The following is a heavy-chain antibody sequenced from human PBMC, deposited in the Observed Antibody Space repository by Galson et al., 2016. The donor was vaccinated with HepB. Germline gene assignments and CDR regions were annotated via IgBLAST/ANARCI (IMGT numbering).Heavy chain of an antibody. CDR1: GFTLSSYW. V-gene: IGHV3-74*01. CDR3: ARWTYNYDSTGT. D-gene: IGHD3-22*01. J-gene: IGHJ4*02. CDR2: INTDGTYT. Sequence: SLRLSCAASGFTLSSYWMHWVRQAPGKGLVWVSRINTDGTYTNYADSVKGRFTISRDNAKNTLYLQTNSLRAEDTAVYYCARWTYNYDSTGTWGQGTLVTVSS.